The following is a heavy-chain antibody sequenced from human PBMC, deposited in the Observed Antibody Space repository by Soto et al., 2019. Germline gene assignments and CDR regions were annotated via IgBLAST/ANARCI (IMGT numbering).Heavy chain of an antibody. CDR1: GGSFSGYY. D-gene: IGHD3-3*01. J-gene: IGHJ4*02. Sequence: SETLSLTCAVYGGSFSGYYWSWIRQPPGKGLEWIGEINHSGSTNYNPSLKSRVTISVGTSKNQFSLKLSSVTAADTAVYYCARGRSTTIFGVVRPFDYWGQGTLVTVSS. V-gene: IGHV4-34*01. CDR3: ARGRSTTIFGVVRPFDY. CDR2: INHSGST.